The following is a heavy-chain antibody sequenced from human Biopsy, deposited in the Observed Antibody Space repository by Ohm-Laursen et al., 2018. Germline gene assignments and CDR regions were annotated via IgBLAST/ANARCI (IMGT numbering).Heavy chain of an antibody. Sequence: SLRLSCAASGFPFGHYAMHWVRQAPGKGLGWLSLICYDGTNEDYADSVKGRFTISRDNSKNTLYLQINTLTLEDTAFYYCARGLSSGWYGYFDVWGRGTLVTVSS. D-gene: IGHD6-19*01. V-gene: IGHV3-33*04. CDR1: GFPFGHYA. J-gene: IGHJ2*01. CDR2: ICYDGTNE. CDR3: ARGLSSGWYGYFDV.